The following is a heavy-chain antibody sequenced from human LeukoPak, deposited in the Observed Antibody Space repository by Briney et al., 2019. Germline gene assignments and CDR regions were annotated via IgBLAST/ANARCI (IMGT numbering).Heavy chain of an antibody. V-gene: IGHV4-39*07. D-gene: IGHD3-3*01. J-gene: IGHJ3*02. CDR2: IYYSGST. CDR3: ATRADPWQLGGDAFDI. Sequence: NPSQTLSLTCTVSGGSISSSSYYWGWIRQPPGKGLEWIGSIYYSGSTYYNPSLKSRVTISVDTSKNQFSLKLSSVTAADTAVYYCATRADPWQLGGDAFDIWGQGTMVTVSS. CDR1: GGSISSSSYY.